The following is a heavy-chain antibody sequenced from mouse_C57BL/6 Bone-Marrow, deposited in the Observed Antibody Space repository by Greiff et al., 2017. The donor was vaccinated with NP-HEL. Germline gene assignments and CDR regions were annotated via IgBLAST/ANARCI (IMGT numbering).Heavy chain of an antibody. CDR1: GYTFTSYW. CDR3: TRREDYYGSRYWYFDV. CDR2: IYPGNSDT. D-gene: IGHD1-1*01. Sequence: EVQRVESGTVLARPGASVKMSCKTSGYTFTSYWMHWVKQRPGQGLEWIGAIYPGNSDTSYNQKFKGKAKLTAVTSASTAYMELSSLTNEDSAVYYCTRREDYYGSRYWYFDVWGTGTTVTVSS. J-gene: IGHJ1*03. V-gene: IGHV1-5*01.